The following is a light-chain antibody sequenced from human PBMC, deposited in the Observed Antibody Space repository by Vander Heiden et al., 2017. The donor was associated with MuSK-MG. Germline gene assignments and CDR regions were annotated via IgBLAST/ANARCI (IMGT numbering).Light chain of an antibody. CDR3: RQDDSYPRT. CDR2: SSS. CDR1: QGIRND. V-gene: IGKV1-6*01. J-gene: IGKJ1*01. Sequence: AVQMTQSPSSLAASVGDRVTITCRASQGIRNDLGWYQQKPGKAPKLLIYSSSTLQSGVPSRFSGSGSDTDFTLTIRSLQPEDFATYYCRQDDSYPRTFGQGTKVEIK.